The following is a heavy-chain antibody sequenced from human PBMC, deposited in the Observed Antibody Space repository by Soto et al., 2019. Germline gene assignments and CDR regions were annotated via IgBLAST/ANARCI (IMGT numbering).Heavy chain of an antibody. Sequence: SETLSLTCAVYGGSFSGYYWSWIRQPPGKGLEWIGEINHSGSTNYNPSLKSRATISVDTSKNQFSLKLSSVTAADTAVYYCARGYYDFWSGEEYYYYYGMDVWGQGTTVTVSS. CDR3: ARGYYDFWSGEEYYYYYGMDV. J-gene: IGHJ6*02. CDR1: GGSFSGYY. D-gene: IGHD3-3*01. V-gene: IGHV4-34*01. CDR2: INHSGST.